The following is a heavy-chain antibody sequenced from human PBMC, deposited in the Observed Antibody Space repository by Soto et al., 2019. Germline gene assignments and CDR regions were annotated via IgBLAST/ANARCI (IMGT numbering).Heavy chain of an antibody. CDR3: TTLEQYKAVACTSPAN. V-gene: IGHV3-15*07. CDR1: VFNFSNAW. J-gene: IGHJ4*02. D-gene: IGHD6-19*01. CDR2: IKSKTDGGTT. Sequence: EVKRVEYGGVLVKTGGALRLSCAASVFNFSNAWMNWVRQAPGKGMESVGRIKSKTDGGTTDYAAPVKGRFTISRDDSNNTLDLEMNSLKTDDTDVDYCTTLEQYKAVACTSPANWVQGTLVTVSS.